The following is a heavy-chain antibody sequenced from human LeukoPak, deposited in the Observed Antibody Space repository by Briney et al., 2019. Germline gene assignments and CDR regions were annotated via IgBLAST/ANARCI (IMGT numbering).Heavy chain of an antibody. CDR3: ARSSAGVPFDY. CDR1: GGSISTGSYY. V-gene: IGHV4-39*02. CDR2: ISYSGTT. J-gene: IGHJ4*02. D-gene: IGHD6-13*01. Sequence: SPSETLSLTCTVSGGSISTGSYYWDWVRQPPGKGLEYIGSISYSGTTYYNPSLKSRVTISVDTSKNHFSLNLSSVSAADTAVYYCARSSAGVPFDYWGQGTLVTVSS.